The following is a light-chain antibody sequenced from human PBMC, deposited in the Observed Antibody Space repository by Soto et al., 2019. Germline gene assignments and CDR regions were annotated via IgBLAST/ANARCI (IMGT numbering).Light chain of an antibody. V-gene: IGLV4-69*01. CDR2: LNSDGSH. Sequence: QPVLTQSPSASASLGASVELTCTLSSGHSSYAIAWHQQQPEKGPRYLMKLNSDGSHSKGDGIPDRFSGSSSGAERYLTISSLQSEDEADYYCQTWSAGIQVFGGGTKLTVL. J-gene: IGLJ3*02. CDR3: QTWSAGIQV. CDR1: SGHSSYA.